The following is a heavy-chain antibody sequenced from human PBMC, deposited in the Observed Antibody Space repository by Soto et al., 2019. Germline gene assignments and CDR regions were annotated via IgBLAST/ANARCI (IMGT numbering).Heavy chain of an antibody. J-gene: IGHJ4*02. CDR3: VKDRWIDY. D-gene: IGHD2-15*01. Sequence: PWGSLRLSCSVSGFTFSDYAMHCVRHAPGKGLEYVSSISSNGGPTYYAASVRGRFIISRDNSKNTLYLQMGSLGAEDTAVYYCVKDRWIDYWGQGILVTVSS. CDR1: GFTFSDYA. V-gene: IGHV3-64D*06. CDR2: ISSNGGPT.